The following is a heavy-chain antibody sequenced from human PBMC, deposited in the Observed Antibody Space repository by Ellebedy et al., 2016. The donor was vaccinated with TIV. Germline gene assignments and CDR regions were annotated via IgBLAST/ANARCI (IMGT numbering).Heavy chain of an antibody. J-gene: IGHJ3*02. V-gene: IGHV5-10-1*01. CDR3: ARHSGGGQGVFDI. CDR1: GYSFTNYW. Sequence: PGGSLRLSCKASGYSFTNYWITRVRQMPGKGLEWMGKIDPSDSQITYSPSFQGHVTSPADTSISTAYLRWSRLRASDTAIYYFARHSGGGQGVFDIWGLGTIVTVSS. CDR2: IDPSDSQI. D-gene: IGHD4-23*01.